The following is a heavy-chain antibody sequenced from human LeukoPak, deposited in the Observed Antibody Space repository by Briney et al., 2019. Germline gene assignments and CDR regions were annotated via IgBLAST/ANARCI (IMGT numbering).Heavy chain of an antibody. CDR2: VRYDGSNK. CDR3: SNAHYDSSGCPDAFDI. J-gene: IGHJ3*02. CDR1: GFPFNTYG. Sequence: GGSLRLSYAASGFPFNTYGMNWVRQAPGKGLEWVAFVRYDGSNKYYADSVKGRFIISRDNSKNTLYLQMNSLRAEDTAVYYCSNAHYDSSGCPDAFDIWGQGTMVSVSS. V-gene: IGHV3-30*02. D-gene: IGHD3-22*01.